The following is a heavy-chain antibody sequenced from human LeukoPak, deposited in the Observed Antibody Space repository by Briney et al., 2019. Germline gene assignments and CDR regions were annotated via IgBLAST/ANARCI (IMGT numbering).Heavy chain of an antibody. CDR2: IYPGDSDT. CDR1: GNSSTSHW. V-gene: IGHV5-51*01. J-gene: IGHJ4*02. CDR3: ARGYCSSTNCYLDF. Sequence: GESLKISCQGSGNSSTSHWIGWVRQMPGKGLEWMGIIYPGDSDTKYGPSFQGQVTISADKSISTAYLHWSSLKASDTAMYYCARGYCSSTNCYLDFWGQGTLVTVSS. D-gene: IGHD2-2*01.